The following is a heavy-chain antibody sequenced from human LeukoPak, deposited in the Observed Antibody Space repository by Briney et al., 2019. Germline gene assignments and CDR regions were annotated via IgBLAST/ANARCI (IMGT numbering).Heavy chain of an antibody. V-gene: IGHV1-2*02. D-gene: IGHD6-19*01. CDR3: TLYSSGWKRRYFDY. Sequence: ASVKVSRKASGYTFTGYYMHWGRQAPGQGLEWMGWINPNSGGTNYAQKFQGRVTMTRDTSISTAYMELSRLRSDDTAVYYCTLYSSGWKRRYFDYWGQGTLVTVSS. CDR1: GYTFTGYY. CDR2: INPNSGGT. J-gene: IGHJ4*02.